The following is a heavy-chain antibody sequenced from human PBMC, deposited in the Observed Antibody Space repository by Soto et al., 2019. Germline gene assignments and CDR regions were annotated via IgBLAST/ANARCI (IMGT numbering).Heavy chain of an antibody. CDR2: IIPIFGTA. D-gene: IGHD3-10*01. CDR1: GGTFSSYA. CDR3: ARNPQNYYGSET. J-gene: IGHJ4*02. V-gene: IGHV1-69*06. Sequence: SVKVSCKSSGGTFSSYAISWVRQAPGQGLEWMGGIIPIFGTANYAQKFQGRVTITADKSTSTAYMELSSLRSEDTAVYYCARNPQNYYGSETWGKGTMVTVSS.